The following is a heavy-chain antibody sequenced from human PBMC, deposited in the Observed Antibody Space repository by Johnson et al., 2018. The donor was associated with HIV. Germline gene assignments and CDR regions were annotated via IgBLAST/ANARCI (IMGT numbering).Heavy chain of an antibody. Sequence: VQLVESGGGVVQPGGSLRLSCAASRFTFSSYAMHWVRQAPGKGLEWVADIKCDGSEKYYVDSVKGRLTISRDNAKNSLYLQVNSLRAEDTAVYYCARATGSWMDAFDIWGQGTMVTVSS. D-gene: IGHD2-2*03. CDR1: RFTFSSYA. CDR3: ARATGSWMDAFDI. J-gene: IGHJ3*02. CDR2: IKCDGSEK. V-gene: IGHV3-52*01.